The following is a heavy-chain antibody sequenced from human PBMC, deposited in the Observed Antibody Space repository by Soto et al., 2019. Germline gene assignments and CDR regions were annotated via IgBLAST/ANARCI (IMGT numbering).Heavy chain of an antibody. J-gene: IGHJ3*02. V-gene: IGHV3-23*01. CDR1: GFTFSSYA. D-gene: IGHD7-27*01. CDR3: ATTLTKDDAFDI. CDR2: ISGSGGST. Sequence: GGSLRLSCAASGFTFSSYAMSWVRQAPGKGLEWVSAISGSGGSTYYADSVKGRFTISRDNSKNTLYLQMNSLRAEDTAVYYCATTLTKDDAFDIWGQGTMVTVSS.